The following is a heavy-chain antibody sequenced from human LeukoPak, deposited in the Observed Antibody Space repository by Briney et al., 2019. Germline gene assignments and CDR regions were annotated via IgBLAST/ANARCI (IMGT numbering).Heavy chain of an antibody. Sequence: GGSLRLSCAASGFTFRSYAMNWVRQAPGKGLDWVSAIVGSGYSTYYAASVKGRFTISRDNSKNTVYLQMDSLRAEDTAAYFCVRGRHYFDYWGQGALVTVSS. V-gene: IGHV3-23*01. CDR2: IVGSGYST. CDR1: GFTFRSYA. D-gene: IGHD5-24*01. J-gene: IGHJ4*02. CDR3: VRGRHYFDY.